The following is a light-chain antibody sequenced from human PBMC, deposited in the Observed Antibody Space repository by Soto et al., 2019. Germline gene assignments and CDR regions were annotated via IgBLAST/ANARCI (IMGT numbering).Light chain of an antibody. CDR3: AAWDDTLRARV. CDR1: NSNIGRND. Sequence: QSVLAQPPSASGTPGQRVTISCSGSNSNIGRNDVTWYQQVPGTAPQCLIYSNDQRPSGVPDRISGSRSGTSASLAISGLQSGDDVEYYCAAWDDTLRARVFGGGTKLTVL. V-gene: IGLV1-44*01. J-gene: IGLJ2*01. CDR2: SND.